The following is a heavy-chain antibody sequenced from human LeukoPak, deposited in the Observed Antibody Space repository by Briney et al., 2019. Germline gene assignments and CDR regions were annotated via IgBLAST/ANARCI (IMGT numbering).Heavy chain of an antibody. CDR3: ARDIVVPAADRNWFDP. CDR2: INPNSGGT. Sequence: ASVKVSCKASGYTFTGYYMHWVRQAPGQGLEWLGWINPNSGGTNYAQKFQGRVTMTRDTSISRDYMELSRLRSDDTAVYYCARDIVVPAADRNWFDPWGQGTLVTVSS. D-gene: IGHD2-2*01. V-gene: IGHV1-2*02. CDR1: GYTFTGYY. J-gene: IGHJ5*02.